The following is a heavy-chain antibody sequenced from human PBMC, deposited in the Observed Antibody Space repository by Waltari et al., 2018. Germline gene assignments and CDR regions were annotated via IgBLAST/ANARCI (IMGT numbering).Heavy chain of an antibody. CDR1: GGSFSGYY. CDR3: ARISRTSYYYGSGSYYPYFDY. CDR2: INHSGST. V-gene: IGHV4-34*01. D-gene: IGHD3-10*01. J-gene: IGHJ4*02. Sequence: QVQLQQWGAGLLKPSETLSLTCAVHGGSFSGYYWSWIRQPPGKGLEWIGEINHSGSTNYNPSLKSRVTISVDTSKNQFSLKLSSVTAADTAVYYCARISRTSYYYGSGSYYPYFDYWGQGTLVTVSS.